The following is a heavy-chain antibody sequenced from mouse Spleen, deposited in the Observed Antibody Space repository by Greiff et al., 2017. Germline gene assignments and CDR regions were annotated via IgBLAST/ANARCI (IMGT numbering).Heavy chain of an antibody. CDR2: INPNNGGT. J-gene: IGHJ2*01. Sequence: VQLQQSGPELVKPGASVKMSCKASGYTFTDYNMHWVKQSHGKSLEWIGYINPNNGGTSYNQKFKGKATLTVNKSSSTAYMELRSLTSEDSAVYYCAKDSDYYGSSHADYWGQGTTLTVSS. CDR1: GYTFTDYN. CDR3: AKDSDYYGSSHADY. V-gene: IGHV1-22*01. D-gene: IGHD1-1*01.